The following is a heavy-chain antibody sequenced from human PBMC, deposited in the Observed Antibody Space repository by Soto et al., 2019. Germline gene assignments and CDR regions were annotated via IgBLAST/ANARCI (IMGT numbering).Heavy chain of an antibody. CDR3: ACYVLRGLIGALAF. CDR2: IYSSGST. Sequence: SETLSLTCTVSGGSISLYYWSWIRQSPGKGLEWIGRIYSSGSTTYNPSFKSRVTMSVDTSKNQFSLRLGSVTAADTAIYYCACYVLRGLIGALAFGGRGPVVPVSS. CDR1: GGSISLYY. J-gene: IGHJ4*02. D-gene: IGHD3-10*01. V-gene: IGHV4-59*01.